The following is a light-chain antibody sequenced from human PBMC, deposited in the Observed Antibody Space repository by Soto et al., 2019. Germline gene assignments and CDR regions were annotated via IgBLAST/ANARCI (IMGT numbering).Light chain of an antibody. CDR3: QQLNSYPLS. Sequence: DIQLTQSPSFLSASVGDRVTITCRASQDTSSYLAWYQQKPGRAPKLLIYAPSTLQSGVPAKFSGSRARRQVTLTISSLQPDGFVTYYGQQLNSYPLSFGGGTKVEIK. J-gene: IGKJ4*01. V-gene: IGKV1-9*01. CDR2: APS. CDR1: QDTSSY.